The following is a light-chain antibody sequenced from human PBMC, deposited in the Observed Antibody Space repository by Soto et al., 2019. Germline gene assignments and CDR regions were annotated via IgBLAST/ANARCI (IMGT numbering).Light chain of an antibody. CDR3: QQYGSSPQP. J-gene: IGKJ5*01. CDR1: QSVSSSY. CDR2: GVS. V-gene: IGKV3-20*01. Sequence: EIGVTQSPGTLSLSPGERATLSCRASQSVSSSYLAWYQQKPGQAPRLLIHGVSTRATGIPDRFSGSGSGTDFTLTISRLEPEDFAVYYCQQYGSSPQPFGQGTRLEIK.